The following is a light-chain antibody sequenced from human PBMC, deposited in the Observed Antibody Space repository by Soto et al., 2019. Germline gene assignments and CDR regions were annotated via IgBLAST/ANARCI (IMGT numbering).Light chain of an antibody. V-gene: IGKV1-5*01. CDR3: QQYHRYST. Sequence: DIQMTQSPSTLSASVGDRVTINCRASQRINAWLAWYQQKPGKAPKLLIYDVSTLDSGVPSRFSGSSSGTEFPLTISSLDSDDFATYYCQQYHRYSTFGQGTRVDIK. CDR1: QRINAW. J-gene: IGKJ1*01. CDR2: DVS.